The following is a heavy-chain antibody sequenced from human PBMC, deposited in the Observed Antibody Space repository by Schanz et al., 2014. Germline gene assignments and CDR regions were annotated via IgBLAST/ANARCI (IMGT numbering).Heavy chain of an antibody. CDR1: GFTFSSYG. CDR2: ISAGGTNT. CDR3: ARAPPLVRGIAGWFGP. V-gene: IGHV3-23*04. J-gene: IGHJ5*02. D-gene: IGHD3-10*01. Sequence: EVQLVESGGGVVQPGRSLRLSCAASGFTFSSYGMHWVRQAPGKGLEWVSSISAGGTNTYYADSVKGRFTLSRDNSKSTLYLQMNSLGADDTAVYYCARAPPLVRGIAGWFGPWGQGSLVTVSS.